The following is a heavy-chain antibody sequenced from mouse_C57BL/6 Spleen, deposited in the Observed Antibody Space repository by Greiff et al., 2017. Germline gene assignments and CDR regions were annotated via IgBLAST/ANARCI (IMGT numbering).Heavy chain of an antibody. D-gene: IGHD2-4*01. CDR1: GYSFTGYY. V-gene: IGHV1-42*01. CDR3: ARGLYYDYDDY. CDR2: INPSTGGT. Sequence: VQLQQPGPELVKPGASVKISCKASGYSFTGYYMNWVKQSPEKSLEWIGEINPSTGGTTYNQKFKAKATLTVDKSSSTAYMQLKSLTSEDSAVYYWARGLYYDYDDYWGQGTTLTVSS. J-gene: IGHJ2*01.